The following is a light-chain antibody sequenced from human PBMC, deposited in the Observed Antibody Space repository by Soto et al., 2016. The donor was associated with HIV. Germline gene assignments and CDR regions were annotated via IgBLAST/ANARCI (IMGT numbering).Light chain of an antibody. V-gene: IGLV3-21*03. Sequence: SNVLTQPPSVSVAPGKTARITCGGHNIGDKSVRWYQQRPGQAPVLVVYDDSDRPSGIPERFSGSNSGNTATLSITRVEAGDEADYYCQVWDTSSDHYVFGTGTKVTVL. CDR3: QVWDTSSDHYV. CDR2: DDS. J-gene: IGLJ1*01. CDR1: NIGDKS.